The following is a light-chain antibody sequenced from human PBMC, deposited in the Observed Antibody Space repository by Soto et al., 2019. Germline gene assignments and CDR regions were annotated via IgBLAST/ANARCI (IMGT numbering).Light chain of an antibody. CDR1: SSNIGAGYD. Sequence: QSVLTQPASVSGAPGQRVTLSCTGGSSNIGAGYDVHWYQQLPGTAPKLLIYGNSNRPSGVPDRFSGSKSGTSASLAITGLQAEDEADYYCQSYDSSLSGWVFGGGTKVTVL. CDR3: QSYDSSLSGWV. CDR2: GNS. J-gene: IGLJ3*02. V-gene: IGLV1-40*01.